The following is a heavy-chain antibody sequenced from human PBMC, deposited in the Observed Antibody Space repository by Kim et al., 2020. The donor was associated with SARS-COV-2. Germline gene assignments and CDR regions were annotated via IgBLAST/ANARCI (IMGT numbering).Heavy chain of an antibody. Sequence: ADSLQVRFTISRDNSKNTLYLQMNSLRAEDTAVYYCARGADFWSGYFDYWGQGTLVTVSS. D-gene: IGHD3-3*01. V-gene: IGHV3-30*01. CDR3: ARGADFWSGYFDY. J-gene: IGHJ4*02.